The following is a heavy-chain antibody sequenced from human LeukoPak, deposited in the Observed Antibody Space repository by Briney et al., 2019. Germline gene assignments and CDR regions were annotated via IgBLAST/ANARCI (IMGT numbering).Heavy chain of an antibody. CDR3: ATSVVVVAALDY. CDR2: INPSGGST. Sequence: ASVKVSCEASGYTFTSYYMHWVRQAPGQGLEWMGIINPSGGSTSYAQKFQGRVTMTRDTSTSTVYMELSSLRSEDTAVYYCATSVVVVAALDYWGQGTLVTVSS. J-gene: IGHJ4*02. CDR1: GYTFTSYY. V-gene: IGHV1-46*01. D-gene: IGHD2-15*01.